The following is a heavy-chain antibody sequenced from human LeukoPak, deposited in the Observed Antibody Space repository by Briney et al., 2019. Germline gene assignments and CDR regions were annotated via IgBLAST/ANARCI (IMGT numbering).Heavy chain of an antibody. CDR2: ISYDGSNK. CDR3: AELRGEDYYDSSAHDY. Sequence: GRSLRLSCAASGFTFSSYGMHWVRQAPGKGLEWVAVISYDGSNKYYADSVKGRFTISRDNSKNTLYLQMNSLGAEDTAVYYCAELRGEDYYDSSAHDYWGQGTLVTVSS. D-gene: IGHD3-22*01. J-gene: IGHJ4*02. CDR1: GFTFSSYG. V-gene: IGHV3-30*03.